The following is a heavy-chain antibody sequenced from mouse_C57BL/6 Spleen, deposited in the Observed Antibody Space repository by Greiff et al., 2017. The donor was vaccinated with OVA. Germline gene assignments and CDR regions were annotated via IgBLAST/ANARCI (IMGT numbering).Heavy chain of an antibody. CDR1: GYTFTDYY. V-gene: IGHV1-26*01. J-gene: IGHJ2*01. Sequence: EVQLQQSGPELVKPGASVKISCKASGYTFTDYYMNWVKQSHGQSLEWIGDINPNNGGTSYNQKFKGKATLTVDKSSSTAYMELRSLTSEDAAVYYCADGNHFDYWGQGTTLTVSS. D-gene: IGHD2-1*01. CDR2: INPNNGGT. CDR3: ADGNHFDY.